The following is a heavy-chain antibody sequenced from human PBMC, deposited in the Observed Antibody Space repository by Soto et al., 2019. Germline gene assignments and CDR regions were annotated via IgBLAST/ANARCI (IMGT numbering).Heavy chain of an antibody. Sequence: TLSLTCTVSGGSISSGDYYWSWIRQPPGKGLEWIGYIYYSGSTYYNPSLSIGATISVDTSRNEVSLGVNSVTAADTAIYFCARLRGSGHPAFFDYWGQGILVTVSS. J-gene: IGHJ4*02. V-gene: IGHV4-30-4*01. D-gene: IGHD3-10*01. CDR3: ARLRGSGHPAFFDY. CDR1: GGSISSGDYY. CDR2: IYYSGST.